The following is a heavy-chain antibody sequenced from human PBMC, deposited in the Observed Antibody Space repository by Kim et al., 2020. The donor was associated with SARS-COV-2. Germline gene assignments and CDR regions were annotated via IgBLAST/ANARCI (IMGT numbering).Heavy chain of an antibody. D-gene: IGHD3-3*01. J-gene: IGHJ4*02. CDR3: ARDLVQTIDYYFDY. Sequence: SVEGRFTISRDNSKNTLYLQMSSLRAEDTAVYYAARDLVQTIDYYFDYWGQGTLVTVSA. V-gene: IGHV3-30*07.